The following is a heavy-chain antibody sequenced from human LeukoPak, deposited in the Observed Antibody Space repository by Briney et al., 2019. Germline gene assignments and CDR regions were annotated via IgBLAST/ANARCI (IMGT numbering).Heavy chain of an antibody. CDR2: IYYNGDT. Sequence: SETLSLTCTVSGGSIGSSTYYWVWIRQPPGKGLEWIGSIYYNGDTYYGPSLQSRVSISVATSKNQFSLKLSSVTAADTAVYYCARERLSYYYMDAWGKGTTVTVSS. J-gene: IGHJ6*03. CDR3: ARERLSYYYMDA. D-gene: IGHD1-1*01. V-gene: IGHV4-39*07. CDR1: GGSIGSSTYY.